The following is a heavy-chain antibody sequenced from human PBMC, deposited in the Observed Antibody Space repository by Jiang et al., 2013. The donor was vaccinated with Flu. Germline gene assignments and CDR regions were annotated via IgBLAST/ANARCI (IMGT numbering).Heavy chain of an antibody. Sequence: GGSLRLSCAASGFTFSSYAMSWVRQAPGKGLEWVSAIGGSGDSKYYADSVKGRFTISRDNSKNTLYLQMNSLRAEDTAVYYCAKALTMVRGVHPYYFDYWGQGTLATVSS. CDR3: AKALTMVRGVHPYYFDY. V-gene: IGHV3-23*01. D-gene: IGHD3-10*01. CDR1: GFTFSSYA. J-gene: IGHJ4*02. CDR2: IGGSGDSK.